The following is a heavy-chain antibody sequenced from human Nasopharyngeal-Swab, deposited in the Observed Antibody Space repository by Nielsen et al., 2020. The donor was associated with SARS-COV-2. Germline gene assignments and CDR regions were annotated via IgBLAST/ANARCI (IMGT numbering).Heavy chain of an antibody. CDR2: IWYDGSNK. V-gene: IGHV3-33*01. Sequence: GESLKISCAASGFTFSIYGMHWVRQAPGKGLEWVAVIWYDGSNKYYADSVKGRFTIPRDNSKNTLYLQMNSLRAEDTAVYYCARDFPFGGDVVYWGQGTLVTVSS. J-gene: IGHJ4*02. CDR1: GFTFSIYG. CDR3: ARDFPFGGDVVY. D-gene: IGHD3-10*01.